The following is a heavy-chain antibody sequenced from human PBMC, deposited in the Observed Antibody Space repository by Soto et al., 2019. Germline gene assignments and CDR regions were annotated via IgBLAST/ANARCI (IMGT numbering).Heavy chain of an antibody. J-gene: IGHJ6*02. CDR2: ISGSGDST. CDR3: AKDRDGAAAGPTKFYGMDV. D-gene: IGHD6-13*01. V-gene: IGHV3-23*01. Sequence: SLRLSCAASGVTFGSYAMSWVRQAPGKGLEWVSVISGSGDSTYYADSVRGRFTISRDNSKNTLYLQMNSLRAEDTAVYYCAKDRDGAAAGPTKFYGMDVWGQGTTVTVSS. CDR1: GVTFGSYA.